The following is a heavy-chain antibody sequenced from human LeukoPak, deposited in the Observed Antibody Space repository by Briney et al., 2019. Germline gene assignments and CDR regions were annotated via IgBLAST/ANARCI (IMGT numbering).Heavy chain of an antibody. CDR3: KAGTLY. CDR2: INHSGST. D-gene: IGHD6-19*01. V-gene: IGHV4-34*01. CDR1: GGSFSDYY. J-gene: IGHJ4*02. Sequence: SETLSLTCAVYGGSFSDYYWSWIRQSLGKGLEWIGEINHSGSTNYNPSLKSRVTISVDTSKNQFSLKLSSVTAADTAVYYCKAGTLYWGQGTLVTVSS.